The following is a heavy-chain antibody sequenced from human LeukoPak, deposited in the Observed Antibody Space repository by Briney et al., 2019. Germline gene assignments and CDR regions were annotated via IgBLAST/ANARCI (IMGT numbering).Heavy chain of an antibody. J-gene: IGHJ4*02. CDR1: GFTFSSYW. CDR2: SNSDGSST. CDR3: GGGTYYYFDY. V-gene: IGHV3-74*01. Sequence: GGSLRLSCAASGFTFSSYWMHWVRQAPGKGLVWVSRSNSDGSSTSYADSVKGRFTISRDNAKNTLYLQMDGLRAEDTAVYYCGGGTYYYFDYWGQGTLVTVSS. D-gene: IGHD3-16*01.